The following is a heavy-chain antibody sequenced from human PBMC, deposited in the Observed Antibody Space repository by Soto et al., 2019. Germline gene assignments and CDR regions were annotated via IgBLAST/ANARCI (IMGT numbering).Heavy chain of an antibody. V-gene: IGHV1-69*06. Sequence: QVQLVQSGAEVKKPGSSVKVSCKASGGTFSSYAISWVRQAPGQGLEWMGGIIPIFGTANYAQKFQGRVKITGDKSTRTAYIELRRLRSEDPAVYYCARGSIAAAGRKGYYYGMDVWAKGPRSPSP. CDR2: IIPIFGTA. J-gene: IGHJ6*02. CDR1: GGTFSSYA. CDR3: ARGSIAAAGRKGYYYGMDV. D-gene: IGHD6-13*01.